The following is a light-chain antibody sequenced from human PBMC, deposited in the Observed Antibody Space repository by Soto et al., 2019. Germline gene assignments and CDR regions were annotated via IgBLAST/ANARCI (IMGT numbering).Light chain of an antibody. CDR2: EVS. J-gene: IGLJ2*01. CDR1: SSDVGGYNY. Sequence: QSVLTQPPSASGSPGQSVTISCTGTSSDVGGYNYVSWYQQHPGKAPKLIIYEVSKRPSGVPDRFSGSKSGNTASLTVSGLQTEDEADYYCSSYAGSKNLVFGGGAKLTVL. CDR3: SSYAGSKNLV. V-gene: IGLV2-8*01.